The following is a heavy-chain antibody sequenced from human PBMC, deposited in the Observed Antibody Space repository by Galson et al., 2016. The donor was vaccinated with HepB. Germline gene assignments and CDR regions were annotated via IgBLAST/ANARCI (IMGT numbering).Heavy chain of an antibody. V-gene: IGHV3-7*03. Sequence: SLRLSCANSGFTLNTYGMNWVRQAPGKGLEWVANINQDGSNQYYVDSVEGRFTISRDNARDSLFLQMNSLRDDDTAVYYCAKELEGDQGSFDYWGQGTLVTVSS. CDR2: INQDGSNQ. D-gene: IGHD2-21*02. J-gene: IGHJ4*02. CDR3: AKELEGDQGSFDY. CDR1: GFTLNTYG.